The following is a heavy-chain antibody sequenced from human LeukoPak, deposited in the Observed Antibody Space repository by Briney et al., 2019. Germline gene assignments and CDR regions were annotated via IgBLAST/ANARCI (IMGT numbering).Heavy chain of an antibody. J-gene: IGHJ4*02. CDR3: ARTGAAAGIVGPSDY. D-gene: IGHD6-13*01. Sequence: ASVKVSCKASGYTFTGYYMHWVRQAPGKGLEWMGWINPNSGGTNYAQKFQGRVTMTRDTSISTAYMELSRLRSDDTAVYYCARTGAAAGIVGPSDYWGQGTLVTVSS. CDR2: INPNSGGT. V-gene: IGHV1-2*02. CDR1: GYTFTGYY.